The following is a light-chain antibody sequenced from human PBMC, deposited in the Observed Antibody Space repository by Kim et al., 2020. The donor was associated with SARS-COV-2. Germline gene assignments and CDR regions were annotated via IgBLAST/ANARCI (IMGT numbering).Light chain of an antibody. J-gene: IGKJ1*01. CDR1: QSVGTW. CDR2: KAS. CDR3: QQYSTDLWT. Sequence: ASVGDRITITCRASQSVGTWLAWYQQKSGNAPKLLSWKASNLQNGVPSRFSGSGSGTEFTLTISSLQPDDFATYFCQQYSTDLWTFGQGTKVDLK. V-gene: IGKV1-5*03.